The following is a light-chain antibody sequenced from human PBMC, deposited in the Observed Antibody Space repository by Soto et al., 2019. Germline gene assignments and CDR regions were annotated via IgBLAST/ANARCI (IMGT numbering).Light chain of an antibody. Sequence: EIVMTQSPATLSVSPGERATLSCRASQSVSGNLAWYQQKPGQAPRLLIYGASTRATGIPARFSGSGSGTEFTLTIGSLQSEDFAVYYCQQYNNWPPWTFGQGTQVEIK. CDR1: QSVSGN. CDR2: GAS. CDR3: QQYNNWPPWT. V-gene: IGKV3-15*01. J-gene: IGKJ1*01.